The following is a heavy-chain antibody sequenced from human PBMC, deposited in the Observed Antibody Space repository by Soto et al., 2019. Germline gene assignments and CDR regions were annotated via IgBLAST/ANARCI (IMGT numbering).Heavy chain of an antibody. D-gene: IGHD6-13*01. Sequence: QVQLVQSGAEVKKPGASMKVSCRASGFTFTSYGISWVRQAPGQGLEWMGWVSAYNGNTHYAQKLPGRVTMTTDTSTTTAYMELSSLRSDATAVYYCSRGGSSWQPHEDYWGQGTLVTVSS. CDR1: GFTFTSYG. CDR3: SRGGSSWQPHEDY. V-gene: IGHV1-18*01. CDR2: VSAYNGNT. J-gene: IGHJ4*02.